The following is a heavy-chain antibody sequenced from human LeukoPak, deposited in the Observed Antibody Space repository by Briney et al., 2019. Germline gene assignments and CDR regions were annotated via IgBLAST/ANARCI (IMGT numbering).Heavy chain of an antibody. CDR1: GYTFTGYY. D-gene: IGHD2-2*02. J-gene: IGHJ4*02. CDR2: INPNSGGT. V-gene: IGHV1-2*02. Sequence: GASVKVSCKASGYTFTGYYMHWVRQAPGQGLEWMGWINPNSGGTNYAQKFQGRITMTRDTSISTAYMELSRLRSDDTAVYYCARGYQLLYRYPFDYWGQGTLVTVSS. CDR3: ARGYQLLYRYPFDY.